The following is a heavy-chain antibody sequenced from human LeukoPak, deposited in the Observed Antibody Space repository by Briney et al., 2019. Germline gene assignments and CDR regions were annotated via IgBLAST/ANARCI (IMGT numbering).Heavy chain of an antibody. Sequence: GASVKVSCKASGYTFTTYYIHWVRQAPGQGLEWMALINPSGGSTQYAQKFQGRVTVTRDTSTSTVYMELTSLRSEDTAVYYCACLPYAFDIWGQGTMVTVSS. CDR1: GYTFTTYY. CDR2: INPSGGST. CDR3: ACLPYAFDI. J-gene: IGHJ3*02. V-gene: IGHV1-46*01.